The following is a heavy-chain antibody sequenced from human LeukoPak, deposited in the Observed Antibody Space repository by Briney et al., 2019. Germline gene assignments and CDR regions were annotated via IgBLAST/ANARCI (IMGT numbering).Heavy chain of an antibody. V-gene: IGHV5-10-1*01. CDR1: GYSFTSYW. Sequence: KGGESLKISCKGSGYSFTSYWISWVRQIPGKGLEWMGRIDPSDSYTNYSPPFQGHVTISADKSISTAYLQWSSLKASDTAMNYCARHIAPRGYDFWSGPGGYFDYWGQGALVTVSS. CDR3: ARHIAPRGYDFWSGPGGYFDY. J-gene: IGHJ4*02. CDR2: IDPSDSYT. D-gene: IGHD3-3*01.